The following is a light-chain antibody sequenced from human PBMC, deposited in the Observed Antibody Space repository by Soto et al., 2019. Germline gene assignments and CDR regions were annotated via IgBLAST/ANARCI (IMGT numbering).Light chain of an antibody. CDR2: DAY. J-gene: IGKJ5*01. Sequence: EVVLTQSPVTLSLSPGERATLSCRASQSFRGLLAWYQQKPGQAPRLLIYDAYNRATGIPPRFSGSESGTDFTLTISSLDPEDSAGYYCQQRHMWPITFGQGTRLEIK. CDR1: QSFRGL. CDR3: QQRHMWPIT. V-gene: IGKV3-11*01.